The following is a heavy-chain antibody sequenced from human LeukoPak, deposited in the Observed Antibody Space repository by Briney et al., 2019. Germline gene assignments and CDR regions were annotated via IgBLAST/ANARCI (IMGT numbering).Heavy chain of an antibody. CDR2: FYFSGSS. Sequence: SETLSLTCSVSSVSIDGYYWSWIRQSAGKGLEWLGRFYFSGSSDYNPSLKSRVSMSIDTSQNHFYLRLTSVTAADTGVYFCAREVNEKHDAFDMWGQGTMVAVSS. J-gene: IGHJ3*02. CDR3: AREVNEKHDAFDM. D-gene: IGHD2-8*01. CDR1: SVSIDGYY. V-gene: IGHV4-4*07.